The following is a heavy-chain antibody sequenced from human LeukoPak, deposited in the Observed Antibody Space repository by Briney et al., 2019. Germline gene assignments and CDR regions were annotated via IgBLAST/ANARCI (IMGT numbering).Heavy chain of an antibody. J-gene: IGHJ4*02. D-gene: IGHD3-22*01. Sequence: GGSLRLSCAASGFTFSRYAMHWVRQAPGKGLEWVAVISYDASKKYYADSVKGRFTISRDNTKNTLYLQVNSLRAEDTAVYYCAREGYYDSPHFDYWGQGTLVTVSS. CDR1: GFTFSRYA. V-gene: IGHV3-30-3*01. CDR2: ISYDASKK. CDR3: AREGYYDSPHFDY.